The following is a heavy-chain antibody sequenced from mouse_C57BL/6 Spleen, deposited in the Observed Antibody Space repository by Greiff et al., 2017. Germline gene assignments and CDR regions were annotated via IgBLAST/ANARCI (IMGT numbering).Heavy chain of an antibody. CDR3: ARRYGSIFDY. Sequence: EVQLVESEGGLVQPGSSMKLSCTASGFTFSDYYMAWVRQVPEKGLEWVANINYDGSSTYYLDSLKSRFIISRDNAKNILYLQMSSLKSEDTATYYCARRYGSIFDYWGQGTTLTVSS. D-gene: IGHD1-1*01. CDR2: INYDGSST. J-gene: IGHJ2*01. V-gene: IGHV5-16*02. CDR1: GFTFSDYY.